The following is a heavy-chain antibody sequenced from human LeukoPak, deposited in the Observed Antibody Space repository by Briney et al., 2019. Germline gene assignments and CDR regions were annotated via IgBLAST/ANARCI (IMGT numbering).Heavy chain of an antibody. J-gene: IGHJ4*02. CDR1: GGSISSSSYY. CDR2: IYYSGST. Sequence: SETLSLTCTVSGGSISSSSYYWGWIRQPPGKGLEWIGSIYYSGSTYYNPSLKSRVTISVDTSKNLFSLKLSSVTAADTAVYYCARALLCGGDCYPPYYFDYWGQGTLVTVSS. V-gene: IGHV4-39*01. D-gene: IGHD2-21*02. CDR3: ARALLCGGDCYPPYYFDY.